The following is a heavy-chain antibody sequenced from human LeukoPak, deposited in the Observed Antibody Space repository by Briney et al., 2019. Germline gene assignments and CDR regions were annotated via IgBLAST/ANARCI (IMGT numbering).Heavy chain of an antibody. CDR3: ARGVVAASYYYYYMDV. CDR2: IYYSGST. D-gene: IGHD2-15*01. Sequence: SETLSLTCTVSGGSISSYYWSRIRQPPGKGLEWIGYIYYSGSTNYNPSLKSRVTISVDTSKNQFSLKLSSVTAADTAVYYCARGVVAASYYYYYMDVWGKGTTVTVSS. CDR1: GGSISSYY. V-gene: IGHV4-59*01. J-gene: IGHJ6*03.